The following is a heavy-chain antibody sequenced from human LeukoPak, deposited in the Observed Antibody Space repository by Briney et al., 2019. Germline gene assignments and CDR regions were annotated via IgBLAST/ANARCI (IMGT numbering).Heavy chain of an antibody. Sequence: ASVKVSCKASGYTFTSYYLHWVRQAPGQGLEWMGIINPSAGSTSYAQKFQGRVTLTRDMSTSTVYMEVSSLRSEDTAVYYCARDVSDFRSFSKYYYMDVWGKGTTVTVSS. CDR3: ARDVSDFRSFSKYYYMDV. V-gene: IGHV1-46*01. J-gene: IGHJ6*03. CDR2: INPSAGST. D-gene: IGHD3-3*01. CDR1: GYTFTSYY.